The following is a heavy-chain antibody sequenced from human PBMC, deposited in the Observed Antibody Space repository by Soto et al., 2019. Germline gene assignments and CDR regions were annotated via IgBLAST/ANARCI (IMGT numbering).Heavy chain of an antibody. V-gene: IGHV1-46*01. CDR3: ARDDEPDTAMALGGMDV. J-gene: IGHJ6*02. Sequence: QVQLVQSGAEVKKSGASVKVSCKASGYTFTSYYMHWVRQAPGQGLEWMGIINPSGGSTSYAQKFQGRVTMTRDTSTSTVYMELSSLRSEDTAVYYCARDDEPDTAMALGGMDVWGQGTTVTVSS. D-gene: IGHD5-18*01. CDR2: INPSGGST. CDR1: GYTFTSYY.